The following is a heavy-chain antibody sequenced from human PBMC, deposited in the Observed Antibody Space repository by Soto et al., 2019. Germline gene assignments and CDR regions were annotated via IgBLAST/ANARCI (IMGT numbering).Heavy chain of an antibody. Sequence: GGSLRLSCAASGFTFSSYAMSWVRQAPGKGLEWVSAISGSGGSTYYADSVKGRFTISRDNSKNTLYLQMNSLRAEDTAVYYCAKDSCVVGDTAMVLGLNWFDPWGQGTLVTVSS. CDR1: GFTFSSYA. CDR2: ISGSGGST. J-gene: IGHJ5*02. V-gene: IGHV3-23*01. CDR3: AKDSCVVGDTAMVLGLNWFDP. D-gene: IGHD5-18*01.